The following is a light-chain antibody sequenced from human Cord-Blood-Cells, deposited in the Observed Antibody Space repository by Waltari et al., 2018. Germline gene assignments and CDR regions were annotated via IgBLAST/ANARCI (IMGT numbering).Light chain of an antibody. J-gene: IGLJ1*01. CDR2: EGS. CDR1: SSDVGSYNR. V-gene: IGLV2-23*01. CDR3: CSYAGSSTYV. Sequence: QSALTQPASVSGSPGQSITIPCTGTSSDVGSYNRVSWYHQHPSKAPKLMIYEGSKRPSGVSNPFSGSKSGNTASLTISGLQAEDEADYYCCSYAGSSTYVFGTGTKVTVL.